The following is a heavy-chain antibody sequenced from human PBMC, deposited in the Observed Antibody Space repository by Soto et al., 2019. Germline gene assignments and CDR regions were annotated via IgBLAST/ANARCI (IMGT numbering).Heavy chain of an antibody. V-gene: IGHV4-4*02. CDR3: ARAPSVGDILTGYYRRGYNWFDP. D-gene: IGHD3-9*01. CDR2: IYHSGST. Sequence: PSETLSLTCAVSGGSISSSNWWSWVRQPPGKGLEWIGEIYHSGSTNYNPSLKSRVTISVDKSKNQFSLKLSSVTAADTAVYYCARAPSVGDILTGYYRRGYNWFDPWGQGTLVTVSS. CDR1: GGSISSSNW. J-gene: IGHJ5*02.